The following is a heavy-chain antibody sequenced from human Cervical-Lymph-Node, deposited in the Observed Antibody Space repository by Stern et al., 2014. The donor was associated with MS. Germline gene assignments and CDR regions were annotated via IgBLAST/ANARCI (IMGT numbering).Heavy chain of an antibody. CDR2: IIPIFGTA. Sequence: VQLVESGAEVKKPGSSVKVSCKASGGTFSSYAISWVRQAHGQGLEWMGGIIPIFGTANYAQKFQGRVTITADEATSTAYMELSSLRSEDTAVYYCARGRFAPRDAFDIWGQGTMVTVSS. CDR3: ARGRFAPRDAFDI. CDR1: GGTFSSYA. J-gene: IGHJ3*02. D-gene: IGHD3-10*01. V-gene: IGHV1-69*01.